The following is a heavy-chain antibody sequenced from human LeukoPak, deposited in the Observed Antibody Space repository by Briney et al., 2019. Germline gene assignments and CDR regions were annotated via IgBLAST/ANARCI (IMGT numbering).Heavy chain of an antibody. J-gene: IGHJ4*02. V-gene: IGHV3-21*04. CDR2: ISSVGDYK. D-gene: IGHD3-10*01. Sequence: GGSLRLSCAASGFTFSSFSMNWVRQAPGKGLEWVSSISSVGDYKNYADSVKGRLTISRDNAKNSLFLQMNSLRAGDTAVYYFARDVGALLGEVSFEYWGQGTLVRVSS. CDR3: ARDVGALLGEVSFEY. CDR1: GFTFSSFS.